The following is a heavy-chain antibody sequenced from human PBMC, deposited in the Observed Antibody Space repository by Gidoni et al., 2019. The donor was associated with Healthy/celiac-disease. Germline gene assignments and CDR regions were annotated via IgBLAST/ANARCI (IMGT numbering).Heavy chain of an antibody. D-gene: IGHD3-3*01. J-gene: IGHJ4*02. CDR2: IYYSGST. V-gene: IGHV4-59*01. CDR3: ARTGMEWLLLDY. CDR1: GCSISSYY. Sequence: QVQLQESGPGLVKPSETLSLTCTVSGCSISSYYWSWIRQPPGKGLEWIGYIYYSGSTNYNPSLKSRVTISVDTSKNQFSLKLSSVTAADTAVYYCARTGMEWLLLDYWGQGTLVTVSS.